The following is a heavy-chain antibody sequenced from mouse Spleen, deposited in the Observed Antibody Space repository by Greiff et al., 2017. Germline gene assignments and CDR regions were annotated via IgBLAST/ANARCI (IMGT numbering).Heavy chain of an antibody. CDR1: GFTFSSYT. CDR3: TRDGYPTRGFAY. Sequence: EVQGVESGGGLVKPGGSLKLSCAASGFTFSSYTMSWVRQTPEKRLEWVATISSGGSYTYYPDSVKGRFTISRDNAKNTLYLQMSSLKSEDTAMYYCTRDGYPTRGFAYWGQGTLVTVSA. D-gene: IGHD2-2*01. J-gene: IGHJ3*01. CDR2: ISSGGSYT. V-gene: IGHV5-6-4*01.